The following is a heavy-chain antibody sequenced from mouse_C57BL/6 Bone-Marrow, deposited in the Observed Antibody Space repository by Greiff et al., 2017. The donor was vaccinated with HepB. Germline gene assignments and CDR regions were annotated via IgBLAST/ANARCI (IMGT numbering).Heavy chain of an antibody. CDR1: GYSITSGYY. J-gene: IGHJ3*01. D-gene: IGHD3-3*01. V-gene: IGHV3-6*01. CDR3: ARRDSWFAY. Sequence: DVQLQESGPGLVKPSQSLSLTCSVTGYSITSGYYWNWIRQFPGNKLEWMGYISYDGSNNYNPSLKNRISITRDTSKNQFFLKLNSVTTEDTATYYCARRDSWFAYWGQGTLVTVSA. CDR2: ISYDGSN.